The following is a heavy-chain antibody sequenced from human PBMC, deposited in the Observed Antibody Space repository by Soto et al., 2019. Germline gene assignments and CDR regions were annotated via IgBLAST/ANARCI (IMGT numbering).Heavy chain of an antibody. CDR3: ARRWVGVFDI. Sequence: QVQLQESGPGLVKPSETLSLTCTVSGGSISSYYWNWIRQPPGKGLEWIGYIYYTGSTNYNPSLKSRVTISVDTSKNQFSLKLSSVTAADTAVYYCARRWVGVFDIWGQGTMVTVSS. D-gene: IGHD3-10*01. CDR1: GGSISSYY. CDR2: IYYTGST. J-gene: IGHJ3*02. V-gene: IGHV4-59*08.